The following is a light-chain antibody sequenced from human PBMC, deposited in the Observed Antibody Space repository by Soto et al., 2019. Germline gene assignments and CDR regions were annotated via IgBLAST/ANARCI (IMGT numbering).Light chain of an antibody. CDR2: LNSDGSH. CDR1: SGHSSYA. CDR3: QNWGTGMEV. J-gene: IGLJ2*01. Sequence: QPVLTQSPSASASLGASVKLTCTLSSGHSSYAIAWHQQQPEKGPRYLMKLNSDGSHSKGDGIPDRFSGSSSEAERYLTISSLPSEDEADYYSQNWGTGMEVFGGGTKLTVL. V-gene: IGLV4-69*01.